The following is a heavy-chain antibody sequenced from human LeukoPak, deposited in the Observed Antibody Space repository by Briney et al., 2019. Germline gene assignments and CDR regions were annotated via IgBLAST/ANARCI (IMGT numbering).Heavy chain of an antibody. J-gene: IGHJ3*02. V-gene: IGHV3-7*01. D-gene: IGHD5-24*01. CDR3: ARMQMDTGYRPFDI. CDR1: GFTFPTFW. CDR2: IKEDGSEK. Sequence: GGSLRLSCAASGFTFPTFWMAWVRQAPGKGLEWVAKIKEDGSEKDYVDSVKGRFTVYRDNAKNSLHLQMNYLRAEDTAVYYCARMQMDTGYRPFDIWGQGTMVAVSS.